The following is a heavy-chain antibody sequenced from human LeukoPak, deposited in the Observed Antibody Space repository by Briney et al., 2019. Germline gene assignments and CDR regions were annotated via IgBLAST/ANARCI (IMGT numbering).Heavy chain of an antibody. D-gene: IGHD3-3*01. V-gene: IGHV3-23*01. CDR2: ISGRGDST. CDR3: AKGQGGDFWSGSAYFD. Sequence: YPGGSLRLSCAASGFTFSTYAMSWVRQAPGKGLEWVSGISGRGDSTYNADSVKGRFTVSRDNSKNTLYLQMNSLTAEDTAVYYCAKGQGGDFWSGSAYFDWGQGTLVTVSS. CDR1: GFTFSTYA. J-gene: IGHJ4*02.